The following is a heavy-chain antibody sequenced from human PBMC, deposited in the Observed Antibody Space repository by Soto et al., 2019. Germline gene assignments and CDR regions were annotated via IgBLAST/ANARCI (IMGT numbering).Heavy chain of an antibody. CDR2: ISYDGSNK. CDR1: GFTFSSYG. V-gene: IGHV3-30*18. D-gene: IGHD2-2*01. Sequence: PGGSLRLSCAASGFTFSSYGMHRVRQAPGKGLEWVAVISYDGSNKYYADSVKGRFTISRDNSKNTLYLQMNSLRAEDTAVYYCAKGGPEVVVPAAQQYYYYYYGMDVWGQGTTVTVSS. J-gene: IGHJ6*02. CDR3: AKGGPEVVVPAAQQYYYYYYGMDV.